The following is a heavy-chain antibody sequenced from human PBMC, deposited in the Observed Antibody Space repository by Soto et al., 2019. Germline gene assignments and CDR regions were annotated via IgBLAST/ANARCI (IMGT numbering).Heavy chain of an antibody. CDR3: AREVRGGFTGIFDQ. D-gene: IGHD2-15*01. CDR2: IYTDGTT. CDR1: GDSISAYFY. J-gene: IGHJ4*02. V-gene: IGHV4-4*07. Sequence: QVQLQGSGPGQVKPSETLSLTYTVSGDSISAYFYWSWIRQPAGKGLEWIGRIYTDGTTKYKPSLNSRVTLSLDKSKNQFSLRLSSVLAADTAVYYFAREVRGGFTGIFDQWGRGSLVTVSS.